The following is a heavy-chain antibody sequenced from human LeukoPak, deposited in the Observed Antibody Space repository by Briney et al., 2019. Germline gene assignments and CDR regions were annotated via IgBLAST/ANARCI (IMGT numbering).Heavy chain of an antibody. V-gene: IGHV3-49*04. CDR1: GFTFSDYA. CDR2: IRSKAYGGTT. J-gene: IGHJ6*02. Sequence: PGGSLRLSCTASGFTFSDYAMSWVRQAPGKGLEWVGFIRSKAYGGTTEYAASVKGRFTISRDDSKSIAYLQMNSLKTEDTAVYYCTREIQLGYYYYGMDVWGQGTTVTVSS. D-gene: IGHD5-18*01. CDR3: TREIQLGYYYYGMDV.